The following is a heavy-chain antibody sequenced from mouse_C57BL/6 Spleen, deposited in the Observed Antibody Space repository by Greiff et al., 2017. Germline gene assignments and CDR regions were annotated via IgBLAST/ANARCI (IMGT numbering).Heavy chain of an antibody. J-gene: IGHJ3*01. CDR1: GFTFSSYA. D-gene: IGHD4-1*01. CDR3: AREGWDERFAY. V-gene: IGHV5-4*01. Sequence: EVQRVESGGGLVKPGGSLKLSCAASGFTFSSYAMSWVRQTPEKRLEWVATISDGGSYTYYPDNVKGRFTISRDNAKNHLYLQMSHLKSEDTAMYYCAREGWDERFAYWGQGTLVTVSA. CDR2: ISDGGSYT.